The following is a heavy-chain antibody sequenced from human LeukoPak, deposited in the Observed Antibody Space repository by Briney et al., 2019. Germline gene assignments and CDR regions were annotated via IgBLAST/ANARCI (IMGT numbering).Heavy chain of an antibody. CDR1: GYTFPSYF. V-gene: IGHV1-46*03. Sequence: ASVKVSCKASGYTFPSYFMHWVRQAPGQGLEWMGIINPTGGSTTYAQKFQGRVTITADESTSTAYMELSSLRSEDTAVYYCAGAYCGGDCYLAEYFQHWGQGTLVTVSS. D-gene: IGHD2-21*02. CDR3: AGAYCGGDCYLAEYFQH. J-gene: IGHJ1*01. CDR2: INPTGGST.